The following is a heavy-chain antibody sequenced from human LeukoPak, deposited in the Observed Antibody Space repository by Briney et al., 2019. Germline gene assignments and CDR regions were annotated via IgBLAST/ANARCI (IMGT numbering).Heavy chain of an antibody. CDR1: GGSFSGYC. J-gene: IGHJ4*02. CDR2: INHSGST. D-gene: IGHD5-12*01. Sequence: SETLSLTCAVYGGSFSGYCWSWIRQPPGKGLEWIGEINHSGSTNYNPSLKSRVTISVDTSKNQFSLKLSSVTAADTAVYYCARAPRLRPFDYWGQGTLVTVSS. V-gene: IGHV4-34*01. CDR3: ARAPRLRPFDY.